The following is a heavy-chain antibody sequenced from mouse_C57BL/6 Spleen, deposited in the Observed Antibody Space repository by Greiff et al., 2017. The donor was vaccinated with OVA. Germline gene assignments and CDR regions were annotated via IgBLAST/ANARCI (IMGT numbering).Heavy chain of an antibody. V-gene: IGHV5-4*03. CDR2: ISDGGSYT. D-gene: IGHD1-1*01. J-gene: IGHJ2*01. CDR3: ARGDPYGNSFDY. CDR1: GFTFSSYA. Sequence: DVKLVESGGGLVKPGGSLKLSCAASGFTFSSYAMSWVRQTPEKRLEWVATISDGGSYTYYPDNVKGRFTISRDNAKNNLYLQMSHLKSEDTAMYYCARGDPYGNSFDYWGQGTTLTVSS.